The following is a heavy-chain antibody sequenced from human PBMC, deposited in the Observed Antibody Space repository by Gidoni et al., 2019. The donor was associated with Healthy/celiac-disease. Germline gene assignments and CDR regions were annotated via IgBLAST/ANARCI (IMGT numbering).Heavy chain of an antibody. CDR3: AKCGSSGWYFDY. CDR2: ISWNSGSI. V-gene: IGHV3-9*01. D-gene: IGHD6-19*01. Sequence: EVQLVESGGGLVQPGRSLRLACAASGFTLDDYAMHGVRQAPGKGLEWVSGISWNSGSIGYADSVKGRFTISRDNAKNSLYLQMNSLRAEDTALYSCAKCGSSGWYFDYWGQGTLVTVSS. CDR1: GFTLDDYA. J-gene: IGHJ4*02.